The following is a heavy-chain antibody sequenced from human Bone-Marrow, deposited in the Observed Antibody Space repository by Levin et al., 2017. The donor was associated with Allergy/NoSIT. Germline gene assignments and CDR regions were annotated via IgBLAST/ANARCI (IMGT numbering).Heavy chain of an antibody. CDR1: GFTFSDYY. CDR3: ARSSSGWEYYFDY. CDR2: ISSSSSYT. Sequence: GGSLRLSCAASGFTFSDYYMSWIRQAPGKGLEWVSYISSSSSYTNYADSVKGRFTISRDNAKNSLYLQMNSLRAEDTAVYYCARSSSGWEYYFDYWGQGTLVTVSS. J-gene: IGHJ4*02. D-gene: IGHD6-19*01. V-gene: IGHV3-11*03.